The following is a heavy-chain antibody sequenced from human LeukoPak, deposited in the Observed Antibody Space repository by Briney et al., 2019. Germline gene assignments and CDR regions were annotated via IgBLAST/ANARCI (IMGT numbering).Heavy chain of an antibody. V-gene: IGHV3-30*02. Sequence: GGSLRLSCAASGFTFNSYGMHWVRQAPGKGLEWVAFIRSDASNKYYADSVKGRFTISRDNAKNSLYLQMNSLRAEDTAVYYCAREWYNPGTHAAFDIWGQGTMVTVSS. J-gene: IGHJ3*02. CDR3: AREWYNPGTHAAFDI. CDR2: IRSDASNK. D-gene: IGHD1-14*01. CDR1: GFTFNSYG.